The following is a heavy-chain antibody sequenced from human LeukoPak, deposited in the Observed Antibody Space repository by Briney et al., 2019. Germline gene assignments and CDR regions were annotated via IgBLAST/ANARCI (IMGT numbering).Heavy chain of an antibody. CDR3: ARTKWELLRGDWFDP. Sequence: TLSLTCAVSGGSISSGGYSWSWIRQPPGKGLEWIGYIYHSGSTYYNPSLKSRVTISVDRSKNQFSLKLSSVTAADTAVYYCARTKWELLRGDWFDPWGQGTLVTVSS. CDR1: GGSISSGGYS. J-gene: IGHJ5*02. CDR2: IYHSGST. D-gene: IGHD1-26*01. V-gene: IGHV4-30-2*01.